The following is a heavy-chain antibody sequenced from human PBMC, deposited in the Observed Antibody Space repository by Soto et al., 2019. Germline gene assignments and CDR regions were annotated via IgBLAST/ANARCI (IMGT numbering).Heavy chain of an antibody. Sequence: QVQLVQSGAEVKKSGASVKVSCKTSGYTFVSYAIYWVRQARGQGFEWMGMIAPRDGTTTYALKFQDRVSVTRDTSTSTVYMDLRNLKSEDTAVYYCARGGGTLDYWGQGTLVTVSS. CDR2: IAPRDGTT. J-gene: IGHJ4*02. V-gene: IGHV1-46*01. CDR1: GYTFVSYA. CDR3: ARGGGTLDY.